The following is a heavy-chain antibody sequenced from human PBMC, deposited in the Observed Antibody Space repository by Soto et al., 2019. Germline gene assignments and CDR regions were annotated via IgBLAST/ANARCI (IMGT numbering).Heavy chain of an antibody. CDR3: ATYPSYDSSGNYFDY. V-gene: IGHV3-30-3*01. J-gene: IGHJ4*02. CDR1: GFTFSSYA. D-gene: IGHD3-22*01. CDR2: ISYDGSNK. Sequence: GSLRLSCAASGFTFSSYAMHWVRQAPGKGLEWVAVISYDGSNKYYADPVKGRFTISRDNSKNTLYLQMNSLRAEDTAVYYCATYPSYDSSGNYFDYWGQGTLVTVSS.